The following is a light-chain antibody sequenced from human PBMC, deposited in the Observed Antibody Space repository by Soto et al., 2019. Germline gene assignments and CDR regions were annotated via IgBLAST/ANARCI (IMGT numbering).Light chain of an antibody. CDR3: CSHAGDHVV. CDR1: SSDIGSYKF. Sequence: QSALTQPASVSGSPGQSITISCTGTSSDIGSYKFVSWYQQHAGKAPKLMTYEGSKRRSGVSDRFSASKSGNTASLTISGLQADDEADYYCCSHAGDHVVFGGGTKLTVL. CDR2: EGS. J-gene: IGLJ2*01. V-gene: IGLV2-23*01.